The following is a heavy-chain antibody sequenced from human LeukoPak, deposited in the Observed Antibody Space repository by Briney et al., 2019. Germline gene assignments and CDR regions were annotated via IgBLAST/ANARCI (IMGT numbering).Heavy chain of an antibody. CDR1: GFTFSSYA. Sequence: GGSLRLSCSASGFTFSSYAMHWVRQAPGKGLEYVSAISSNGGSTYYADSVKGRFTISRDNSKNTLYLQMSSLRAEDTAVYYCVSSSGWGPLDYWGQGTLVTVSS. CDR2: ISSNGGST. D-gene: IGHD6-19*01. J-gene: IGHJ4*02. V-gene: IGHV3-64D*06. CDR3: VSSSGWGPLDY.